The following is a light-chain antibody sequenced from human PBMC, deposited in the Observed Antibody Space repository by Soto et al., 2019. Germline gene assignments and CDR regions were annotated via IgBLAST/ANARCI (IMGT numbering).Light chain of an antibody. V-gene: IGKV1-6*01. CDR1: QAIRND. CDR3: LQDNNYPWT. Sequence: AIQMTQSPSSLSASVGDRVTISCRASQAIRNDLGWYQQKPGKAPNILIYGASSLESGDPSRFSGSGSGTDFTLTISSLQPEDFATYYCLQDNNYPWTFGQGTKVEI. J-gene: IGKJ1*01. CDR2: GAS.